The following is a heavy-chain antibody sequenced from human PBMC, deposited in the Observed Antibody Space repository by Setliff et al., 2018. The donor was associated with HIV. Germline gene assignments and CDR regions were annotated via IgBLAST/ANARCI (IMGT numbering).Heavy chain of an antibody. V-gene: IGHV4-39*07. CDR2: IYYRGST. D-gene: IGHD3-10*01. Sequence: SETLSLTCTVSGGSVSSSSYYWGWIRQPPGKGLQWIGSIYYRGSTYYNPTLKSRVTISVDTSKNLFSLKLTSVTAADTAVYYCARVVRDTSVWSSYYFDYWGQGTLVTVSS. J-gene: IGHJ4*02. CDR3: ARVVRDTSVWSSYYFDY. CDR1: GGSVSSSSYY.